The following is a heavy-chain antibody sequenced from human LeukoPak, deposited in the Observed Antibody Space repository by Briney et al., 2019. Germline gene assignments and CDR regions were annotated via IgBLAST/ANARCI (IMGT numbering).Heavy chain of an antibody. CDR2: ISSSGSTI. CDR3: ARAATGTTVEGSLDY. Sequence: GSLRLSCAASGFTFSSYEMNWVRQAPGKGLEWVSYISSSGSTIYYADSVKGRFTISRDNAKNSLYLQMNSLRAEDTAVYYCARAATGTTVEGSLDYWGQGTLVTVSS. CDR1: GFTFSSYE. D-gene: IGHD1-1*01. V-gene: IGHV3-48*03. J-gene: IGHJ4*02.